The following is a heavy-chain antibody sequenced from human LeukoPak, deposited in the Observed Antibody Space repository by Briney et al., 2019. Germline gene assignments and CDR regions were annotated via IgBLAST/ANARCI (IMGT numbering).Heavy chain of an antibody. CDR3: AKGVTTGTTLIGVDY. D-gene: IGHD1-1*01. V-gene: IGHV3-23*01. CDR1: RFTPSILA. J-gene: IGHJ4*02. Sequence: GASLCLSRAASRFTPSILAMSWVRPARAQERGWVAAIRCSGGSTSYTASGTGLFTTSRDNSKNTLYLQMNSLRAEDTAVYYCAKGVTTGTTLIGVDYWGQGTLVTVSS. CDR2: IRCSGGST.